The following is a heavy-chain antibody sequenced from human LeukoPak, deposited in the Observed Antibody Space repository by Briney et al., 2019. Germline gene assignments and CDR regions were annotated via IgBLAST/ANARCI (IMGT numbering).Heavy chain of an antibody. CDR3: ARHYFEITDSYSFDY. CDR1: GGSISNYY. CDR2: IYNSGST. V-gene: IGHV4-59*01. D-gene: IGHD3-9*01. J-gene: IGHJ4*02. Sequence: SETLSLTCTVSGGSISNYYWSWIRQPPGKGLEWIGYIYNSGSTNCNPSLKSRVTISLDTFKNQFSLKLTSVISMDTPVYYCARHYFEITDSYSFDYWGQGTLVTVSS.